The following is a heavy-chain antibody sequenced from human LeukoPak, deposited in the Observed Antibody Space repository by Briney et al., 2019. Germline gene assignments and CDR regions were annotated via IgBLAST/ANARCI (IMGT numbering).Heavy chain of an antibody. V-gene: IGHV4-39*07. Sequence: SETLSLTCTVSGGSISSSSYYWGWIRQPPGKGLEWIGSIYYSGSTYYNPSLKSRVTISVETSKNQFSLKLSSVTAADTAVYYCASLPHLNYYYDSSGYYDYWGQGTLVTVSS. J-gene: IGHJ4*02. CDR2: IYYSGST. D-gene: IGHD3-22*01. CDR1: GGSISSSSYY. CDR3: ASLPHLNYYYDSSGYYDY.